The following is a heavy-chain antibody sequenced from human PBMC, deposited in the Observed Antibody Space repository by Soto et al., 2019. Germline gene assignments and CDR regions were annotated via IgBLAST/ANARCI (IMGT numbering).Heavy chain of an antibody. CDR1: GGSISNYY. CDR2: IYYSGGI. V-gene: IGHV4-59*01. CDR3: AREIAVAGTHYFDP. Sequence: PSETLSLTCTVSGGSISNYYWSWIRQPPGKGLEWIGYIYYSGGINYNPSLKSRVTISEDTSKNQFSLKMSSVTAADTAVYYCAREIAVAGTHYFDPWGQGTLVTVSS. J-gene: IGHJ4*02. D-gene: IGHD6-19*01.